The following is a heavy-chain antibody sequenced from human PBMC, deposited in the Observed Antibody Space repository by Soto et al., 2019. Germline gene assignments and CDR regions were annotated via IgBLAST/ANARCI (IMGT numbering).Heavy chain of an antibody. V-gene: IGHV4-59*08. CDR3: ARRYGSAIDY. J-gene: IGHJ4*02. CDR1: GGSISSYY. D-gene: IGHD1-26*01. Sequence: LSLTCTVSGGSISSYYWSWILQPPGKGLEWIGYIYYSGSTNYNPSLKSRVTISVDTSKNQFSLKLSSVTAADTAVYYCARRYGSAIDYWGQGTLVTVSS. CDR2: IYYSGST.